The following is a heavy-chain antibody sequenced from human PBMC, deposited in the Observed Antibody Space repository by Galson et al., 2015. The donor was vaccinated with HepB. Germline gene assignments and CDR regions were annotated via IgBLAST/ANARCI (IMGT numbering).Heavy chain of an antibody. CDR2: IWYDGSNK. CDR3: ARGMGQQPGWYFDL. J-gene: IGHJ2*01. V-gene: IGHV3-33*01. Sequence: SLRLSCAASGFTFSSYGMHWVRQAPGKGLEWVAVIWYDGSNKYYADSVKGRFTISRDNSKNTLYLQMNSLRAEDTAVFYCARGMGQQPGWYFDLWGRGTLVTVSS. CDR1: GFTFSSYG. D-gene: IGHD1/OR15-1a*01.